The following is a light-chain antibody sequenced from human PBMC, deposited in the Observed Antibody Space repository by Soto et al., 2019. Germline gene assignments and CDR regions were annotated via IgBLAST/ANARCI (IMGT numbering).Light chain of an antibody. V-gene: IGLV2-14*03. J-gene: IGLJ3*02. CDR3: CSFTSSGTWV. CDR1: SSDVGGYNS. Sequence: QSALTQPASVSGSPGQSITISCTGTSSDVGGYNSVSWYQQHPGTAPKLLIYDVRDRPSGVSSRFFGSKSGNTASLTISGLQAEDEADYYRCSFTSSGTWVFGGGTKLTVL. CDR2: DVR.